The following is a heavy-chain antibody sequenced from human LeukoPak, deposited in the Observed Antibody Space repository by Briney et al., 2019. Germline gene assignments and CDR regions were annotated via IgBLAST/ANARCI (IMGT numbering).Heavy chain of an antibody. CDR2: IYPGDSDT. CDR1: GYSFTSYW. J-gene: IGHJ4*02. CDR3: ARLISGGYCSGGSCLDY. V-gene: IGHV5-51*01. Sequence: GESLKISCKGSGYSFTSYWIGWVRQMPGKGLEWMGIIYPGDSDTRYSPSFQGRVTISADKSISTAYLQWSSLKASDTAMYYCARLISGGYCSGGSCLDYWGQGTLVTVSS. D-gene: IGHD2-15*01.